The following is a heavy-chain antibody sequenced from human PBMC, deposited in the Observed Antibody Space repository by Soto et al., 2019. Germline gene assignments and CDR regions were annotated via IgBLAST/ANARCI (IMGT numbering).Heavy chain of an antibody. D-gene: IGHD6-6*01. CDR3: ARARVGTARPRIYYYYGMDV. CDR2: IIPIFGTA. V-gene: IGHV1-69*06. J-gene: IGHJ6*02. CDR1: GGTFSSYA. Sequence: QVQLVQSGAEVKKPGSSVKVSCKASGGTFSSYAISWVRQAPGQGLEWMGGIIPIFGTANYAQKFQGRVTITADKSTSTAYMELSSLRSEDTAVYYCARARVGTARPRIYYYYGMDVWGQGTTVTVSS.